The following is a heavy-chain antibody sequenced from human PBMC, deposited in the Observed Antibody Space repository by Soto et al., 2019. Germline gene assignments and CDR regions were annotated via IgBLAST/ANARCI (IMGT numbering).Heavy chain of an antibody. D-gene: IGHD3-10*01. J-gene: IGHJ3*02. V-gene: IGHV3-21*01. CDR1: EFSFSDYS. Sequence: EVQLVESGGGLVKPGGSLRLSCAASEFSFSDYSMNWVRQAPGKGLEWVSSISSSSSNINYADSVKGRFSISRDNAKKLLFLQMNSPRVEDTAVYFCARHPPWHPDYGSTYRAFEIWGQGTMVTVSS. CDR2: ISSSSSNI. CDR3: ARHPPWHPDYGSTYRAFEI.